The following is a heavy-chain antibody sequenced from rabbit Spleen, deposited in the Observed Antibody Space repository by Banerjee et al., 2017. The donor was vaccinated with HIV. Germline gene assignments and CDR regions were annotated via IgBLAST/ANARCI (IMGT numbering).Heavy chain of an antibody. CDR3: ARWDASKGAWYL. CDR1: GFDFSGDYM. Sequence: QEQLKETGGGLVQPGGSLTLSCKASGFDFSGDYMSWVRQAPGKGLEWIGCVYTGSSGNTYYATWAKGRFTISKTSSTVDLKVPSLTAADTATYFCARWDASKGAWYLWGQGTLVTVS. V-gene: IGHV1S45*01. CDR2: VYTGSSGNT. J-gene: IGHJ3*01. D-gene: IGHD4-2*01.